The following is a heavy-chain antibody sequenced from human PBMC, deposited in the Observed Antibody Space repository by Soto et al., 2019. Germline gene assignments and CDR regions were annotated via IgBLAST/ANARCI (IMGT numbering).Heavy chain of an antibody. D-gene: IGHD2-8*02. CDR2: INPNSGGT. CDR3: ARGSTGDYHYYGMDV. V-gene: IGHV1-2*04. J-gene: IGHJ6*02. Sequence: GASVKVSCKASGYTFTGYYMHWVRQAPGQGLEWMGWINPNSGGTNYAQKFQGWVTMTRDTSISTAYMELSRLRSDDTAVYYCARGSTGDYHYYGMDVWGQGTTVTVSS. CDR1: GYTFTGYY.